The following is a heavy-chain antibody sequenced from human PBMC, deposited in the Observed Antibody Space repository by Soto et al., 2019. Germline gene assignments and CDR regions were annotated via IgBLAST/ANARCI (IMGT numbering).Heavy chain of an antibody. CDR3: AREKDMVRGVHPFDY. CDR1: GFTFSSYG. V-gene: IGHV3-33*01. CDR2: IWYDGSNK. Sequence: QVQLVESGGGVVQPGRSLRLSCAASGFTFSSYGMHWVRQAPGKGLEWVAVIWYDGSNKYYADSVKGRFTISRDNSKNTLYLQMNSLRAEDTAVYYCAREKDMVRGVHPFDYWGQGTLVTVSS. J-gene: IGHJ4*02. D-gene: IGHD3-10*01.